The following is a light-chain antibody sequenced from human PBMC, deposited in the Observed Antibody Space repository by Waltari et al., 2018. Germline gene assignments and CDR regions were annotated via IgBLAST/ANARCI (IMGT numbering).Light chain of an antibody. CDR3: QHYVRLPVT. Sequence: EIVLTQSPGTLSLSPGERATLSCWASQSVGRALAWYQQKRGQAPRLLIHGASTRASGIPDRFSGSGSGTDFSLTINRLEPEDFAVYYCQHYVRLPVTFGQGTKVEIK. CDR2: GAS. CDR1: QSVGRA. J-gene: IGKJ1*01. V-gene: IGKV3-20*01.